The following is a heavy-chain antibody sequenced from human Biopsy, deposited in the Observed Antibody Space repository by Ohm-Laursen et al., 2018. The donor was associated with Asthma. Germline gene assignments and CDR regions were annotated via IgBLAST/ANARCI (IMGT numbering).Heavy chain of an antibody. J-gene: IGHJ3*02. Sequence: TLSLTCTVSGGSISSSSYYWGWIRQPPGKGLEWIGSIYYSGSTYYNPSLKSRVTISVDTSKNQFSLKLSSVTAADTAVYYCAMSPIRGPEVWEAFAFDIWGQGTMVTVSS. V-gene: IGHV4-39*01. CDR1: GGSISSSSYY. CDR2: IYYSGST. D-gene: IGHD3-16*01. CDR3: AMSPIRGPEVWEAFAFDI.